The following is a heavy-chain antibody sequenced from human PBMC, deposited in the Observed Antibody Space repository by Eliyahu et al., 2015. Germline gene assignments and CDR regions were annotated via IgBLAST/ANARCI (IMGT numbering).Heavy chain of an antibody. J-gene: IGHJ3*02. CDR3: TTVSLSSSWSDAFDI. V-gene: IGHV3-15*01. Sequence: EVQLVESGGGLVKPGGSLRLSCAASGFNFNTAGMSWVRQAPGKGLEWIGRIKRKTDGGAPDYDAPVKGRFTISRDDSKNTVYLQMNSLKTEDTAMYYCTTVSLSSSWSDAFDIWGQGTMVTVSS. CDR1: GFNFNTAG. CDR2: IKRKTDGGAP. D-gene: IGHD6-13*01.